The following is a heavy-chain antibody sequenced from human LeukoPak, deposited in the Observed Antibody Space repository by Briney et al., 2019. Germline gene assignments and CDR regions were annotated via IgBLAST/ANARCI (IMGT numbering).Heavy chain of an antibody. CDR3: ARGGYCSSTSCYAEGYYFDY. D-gene: IGHD2-2*01. J-gene: IGHJ4*02. Sequence: ASVKVSCKASGYSFANYWMHWVRQAPGQGLEWMGIISPSDGDTNYAHKFQGRVTMTRDTSTGIVYMELSSLRSEDTAVYYCARGGYCSSTSCYAEGYYFDYWGQGSLVTVSS. CDR2: ISPSDGDT. V-gene: IGHV1-46*01. CDR1: GYSFANYW.